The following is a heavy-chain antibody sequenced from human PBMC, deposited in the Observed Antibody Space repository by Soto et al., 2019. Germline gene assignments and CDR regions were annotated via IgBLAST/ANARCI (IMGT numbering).Heavy chain of an antibody. Sequence: VGSLRLSCAASGFTFSSYEMNWVRQAPGKGLEWVSYISSSGSTIYYADSVKGRFTISRDNAKNSLYLQMNSLRAEDTAVYYCARDQRIQLWLRGNWFDPWGQGTLVTVSS. CDR2: ISSSGSTI. D-gene: IGHD5-18*01. CDR1: GFTFSSYE. V-gene: IGHV3-48*03. J-gene: IGHJ5*02. CDR3: ARDQRIQLWLRGNWFDP.